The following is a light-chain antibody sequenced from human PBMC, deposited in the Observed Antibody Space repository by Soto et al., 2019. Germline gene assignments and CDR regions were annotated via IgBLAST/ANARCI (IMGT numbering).Light chain of an antibody. V-gene: IGLV2-14*01. Sequence: QSLLTQPACVSWSPRQSITISCTGTSSDVGGYNYVSWYQQHPGKAPKLMIYEVSNRPSGVSNRFSGSKSGNTASLTISGLQAEDEADYYFSSYTSSSTPYYVFGTGTKVTVL. CDR2: EVS. CDR1: SSDVGGYNY. CDR3: SSYTSSSTPYYV. J-gene: IGLJ1*01.